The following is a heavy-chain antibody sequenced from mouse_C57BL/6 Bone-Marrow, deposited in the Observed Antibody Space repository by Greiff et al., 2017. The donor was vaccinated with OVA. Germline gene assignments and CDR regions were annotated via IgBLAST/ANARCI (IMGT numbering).Heavy chain of an antibody. Sequence: VQLQQPGAELVRPGSSVKLSCKASGYTFTSSWMDWVKQRPGQGLEWIGNIYPYDSEPPYNQKFKDKATLTVDKSSSPAYRQLSSLTSEDSAVYYCARERDWAYAMDYWGQGTSVTVSS. CDR3: ARERDWAYAMDY. D-gene: IGHD4-1*01. CDR1: GYTFTSSW. J-gene: IGHJ4*01. CDR2: IYPYDSEP. V-gene: IGHV1-61*01.